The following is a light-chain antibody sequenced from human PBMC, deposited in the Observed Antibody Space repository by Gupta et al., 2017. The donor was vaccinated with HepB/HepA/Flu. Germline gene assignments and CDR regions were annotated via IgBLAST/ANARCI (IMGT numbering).Light chain of an antibody. CDR3: SSFTASTTLFL. CDR2: DVT. CDR1: SSDVGGYDS. V-gene: IGLV2-14*03. J-gene: IGLJ2*01. Sequence: QSALTQPASVSGSPGQSITISCTGTSSDVGGYDSVSWYQHLPGRAPKLFIYDVTSRPSGVSYRFSGSKSGNAASLTISGLQAEDEADYYCSSFTASTTLFLFGGGTELTVL.